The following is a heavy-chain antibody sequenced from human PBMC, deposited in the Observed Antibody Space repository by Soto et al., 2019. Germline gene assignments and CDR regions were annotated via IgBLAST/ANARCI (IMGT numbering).Heavy chain of an antibody. Sequence: GGSLTLSCAASGFTFSSYSMNWVRQAPGKGLEWVSYISSSSSTIYYADSVKGRFTISRDNAKNSLYLQMNSLRDEDTAVYYCARENYGDYLNWFDPWGQGTLVTVPQ. V-gene: IGHV3-48*02. CDR3: ARENYGDYLNWFDP. J-gene: IGHJ5*02. D-gene: IGHD4-17*01. CDR2: ISSSSSTI. CDR1: GFTFSSYS.